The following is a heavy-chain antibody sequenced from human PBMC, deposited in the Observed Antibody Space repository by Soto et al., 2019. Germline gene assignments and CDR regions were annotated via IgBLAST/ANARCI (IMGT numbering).Heavy chain of an antibody. V-gene: IGHV4-4*02. CDR2: IYHSGST. J-gene: IGHJ6*02. D-gene: IGHD2-15*01. CDR1: GGSSSSSNW. Sequence: LSLSCGVSGGSSSSSNWWRWVRKPPGKGLEWIGEIYHSGSTNYNPSLKSRVTISVDKSKNQFSLKLSSVTAADTAVYYCARAGRGYCSGGSCYSGLHGMDVWGQGTTVTVSS. CDR3: ARAGRGYCSGGSCYSGLHGMDV.